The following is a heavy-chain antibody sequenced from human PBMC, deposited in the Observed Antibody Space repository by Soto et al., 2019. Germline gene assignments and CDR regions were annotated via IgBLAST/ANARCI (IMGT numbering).Heavy chain of an antibody. CDR3: ARFKMGANYYFDY. Sequence: EVQLVESGGGLVQPGGSLRLSCAASGFTFSSYWMSWVRQAPGKGLEWVANIKQDGSEKYYVDSVKGRFTISRDNAKNSLYLQMNSLRAEDTAVYYCARFKMGANYYFDYWGQGNLVTVSS. J-gene: IGHJ4*02. CDR2: IKQDGSEK. D-gene: IGHD1-26*01. V-gene: IGHV3-7*03. CDR1: GFTFSSYW.